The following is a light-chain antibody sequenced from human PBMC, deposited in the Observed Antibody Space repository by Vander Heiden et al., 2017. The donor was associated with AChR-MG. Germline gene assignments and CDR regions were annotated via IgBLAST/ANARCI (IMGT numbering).Light chain of an antibody. CDR3: QAWDSSTVV. V-gene: IGLV3-1*01. CDR2: RDS. Sequence: SYELTQPPSVSVSPGQTASITCPGAKLGEKYTCWYQQKPGQSPVLVIDRDSKRPSGIPERFSSSNSGNTATLTIGGTQAMDEADYYCQAWDSSTVVFGGGTKLTVL. J-gene: IGLJ2*01. CDR1: KLGEKY.